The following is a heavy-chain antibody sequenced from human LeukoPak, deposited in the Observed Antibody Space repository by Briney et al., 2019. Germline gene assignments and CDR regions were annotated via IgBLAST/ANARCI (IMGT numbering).Heavy chain of an antibody. D-gene: IGHD3-22*01. CDR2: FDPEDGET. Sequence: ASVRVSCKVSGYTLTELSMHWVRQAPGEGLEWMGGFDPEDGETIYAQKFQGRVTMTEDTSTDTAYMELSSLRSEDTAVYYCATIAQYYYDSSGYYPGAFDIWGQGTMVTVSS. CDR3: ATIAQYYYDSSGYYPGAFDI. CDR1: GYTLTELS. V-gene: IGHV1-24*01. J-gene: IGHJ3*02.